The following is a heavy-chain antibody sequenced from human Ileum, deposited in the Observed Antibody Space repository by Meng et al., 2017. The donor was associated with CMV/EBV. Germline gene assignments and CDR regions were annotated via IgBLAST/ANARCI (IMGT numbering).Heavy chain of an antibody. J-gene: IGHJ4*02. CDR3: MTVTGNYPY. CDR2: INTDTGGT. V-gene: IGHV1-2*06. D-gene: IGHD1-7*01. Sequence: QVQLVQSGADLKKPGASLQVSGKASGYTFTGYYMHWVRQAPGQGLEWMGRINTDTGGTNYAQKFQGRVTMTRDTSISTAYMELSSLTSDDTAVYFCMTVTGNYPYWGQGALVTVSS. CDR1: GYTFTGYY.